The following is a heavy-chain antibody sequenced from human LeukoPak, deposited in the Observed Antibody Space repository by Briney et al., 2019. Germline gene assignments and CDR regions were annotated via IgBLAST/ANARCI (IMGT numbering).Heavy chain of an antibody. CDR1: GYTFTSYA. V-gene: IGHV7-4-1*02. Sequence: ASVKVSRKASGYTFTSYAMNWVRQAPGQGLEWMGWINTNTGNPTYAQGFTGRFVFSLDTSVSTAYLQISSLKAEDTAVYYCARDQNILTYYDFWSGYNNWFDPWGQGTLVTVSS. CDR2: INTNTGNP. CDR3: ARDQNILTYYDFWSGYNNWFDP. J-gene: IGHJ5*02. D-gene: IGHD3-3*01.